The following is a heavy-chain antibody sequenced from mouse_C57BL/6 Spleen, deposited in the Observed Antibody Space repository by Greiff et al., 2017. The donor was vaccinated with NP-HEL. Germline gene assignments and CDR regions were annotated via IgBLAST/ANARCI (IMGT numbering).Heavy chain of an antibody. V-gene: IGHV1-66*01. D-gene: IGHD2-4*01. Sequence: VQLQQSGPELVKPGASVKISCKASGYSFTSYYIHWVKQRPGQGLEWIGWIYPGSGNTKYNEKFKGKATLTADTSSSTAYMQLSSLTSEDSAVYYCARGGYDYSWFAYWGQGTLVTVSA. J-gene: IGHJ3*01. CDR1: GYSFTSYY. CDR2: IYPGSGNT. CDR3: ARGGYDYSWFAY.